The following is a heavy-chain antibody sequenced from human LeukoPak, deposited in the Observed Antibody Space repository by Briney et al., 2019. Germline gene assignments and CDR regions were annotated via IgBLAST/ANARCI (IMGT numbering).Heavy chain of an antibody. J-gene: IGHJ5*02. CDR3: ARRSSWYRLGTNWFDP. D-gene: IGHD6-13*01. V-gene: IGHV5-51*01. CDR1: GYSFTSYW. Sequence: GESLKISCKGSGYSFTSYWIGWVRQMPGKGLEWMGIIYPGDSDTRYSPSFQGQVTIPADKSISTAYLQWSSLKASDTAMYYCARRSSWYRLGTNWFDPWGQGTLVTVSS. CDR2: IYPGDSDT.